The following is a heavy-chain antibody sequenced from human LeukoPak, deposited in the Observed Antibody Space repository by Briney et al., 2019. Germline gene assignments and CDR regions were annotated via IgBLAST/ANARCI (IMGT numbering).Heavy chain of an antibody. J-gene: IGHJ3*02. D-gene: IGHD6-19*01. CDR2: ISYDGSNK. CDR1: GFTFSNYA. Sequence: GGSLRLSCAASGFTFSNYALSWVRQAPGKGLEWVAVISYDGSNKYYADSVKGRFTISRDNSKNTLYLQMNSLRAEDTAVYYCARGGQWLVRAIDAFDIWGQGTMVTVSS. CDR3: ARGGQWLVRAIDAFDI. V-gene: IGHV3-30*04.